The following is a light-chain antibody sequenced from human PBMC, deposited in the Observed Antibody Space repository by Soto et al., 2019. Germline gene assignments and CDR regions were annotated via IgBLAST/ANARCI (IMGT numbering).Light chain of an antibody. CDR3: SSYTGNRDFYV. Sequence: QSDLTQPASASGSPGQSVTISCTGTSSDVGRFNFVSWYQQHPGKAPRLLIYEVTKRPSGVPDRFSGSKSGNAASLTVSGLQAEDEADYFCSSYTGNRDFYVFGTGTRSPS. CDR1: SSDVGRFNF. V-gene: IGLV2-8*01. CDR2: EVT. J-gene: IGLJ1*01.